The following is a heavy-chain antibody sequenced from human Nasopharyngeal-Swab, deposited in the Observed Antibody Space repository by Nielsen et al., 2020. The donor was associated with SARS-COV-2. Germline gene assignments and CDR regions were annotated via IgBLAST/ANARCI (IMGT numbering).Heavy chain of an antibody. D-gene: IGHD3-16*01. V-gene: IGHV3-23*01. CDR2: ISGSGGST. CDR3: AKRPTGSTFGD. J-gene: IGHJ4*02. Sequence: GASLPLSCAASGFTFSSSAMSWVRQAPGKGLEWVSAISGSGGSTYYADSVKGRFTISRDISKNTRVMQMNSLRTEDTAVYYCAKRPTGSTFGDWGQGTLVTVSS. CDR1: GFTFSSSA.